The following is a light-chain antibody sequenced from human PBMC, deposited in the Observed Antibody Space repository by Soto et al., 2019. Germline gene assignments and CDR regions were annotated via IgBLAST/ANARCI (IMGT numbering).Light chain of an antibody. J-gene: IGKJ5*01. V-gene: IGKV3-15*01. CDR2: GAS. Sequence: EIVMTQSPATLSVSPGERAILSCRASQSVSSNLAWYQQKPGQAPRLLIYGASTKATGIPARFSGSRSGTEFTLTISSLQSEDFAVYYCQQYSNWPPTFGQGTRLEIK. CDR3: QQYSNWPPT. CDR1: QSVSSN.